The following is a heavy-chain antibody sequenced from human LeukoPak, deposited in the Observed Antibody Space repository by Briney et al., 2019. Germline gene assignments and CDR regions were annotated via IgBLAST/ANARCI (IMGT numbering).Heavy chain of an antibody. D-gene: IGHD3-22*01. CDR3: ARIEPDNSGWLY. CDR1: GFTFSRFW. V-gene: IGHV3-7*01. J-gene: IGHJ4*02. CDR2: IKQDGSER. Sequence: GGSLRLSCAGSGFTFSRFWLSWVRQAPGKGQEWVANIKQDGSERYYVDSVKGRFSISRDNAKSSLYLEMKTLRVEDTAVYYCARIEPDNSGWLYWGQGTLVTVSS.